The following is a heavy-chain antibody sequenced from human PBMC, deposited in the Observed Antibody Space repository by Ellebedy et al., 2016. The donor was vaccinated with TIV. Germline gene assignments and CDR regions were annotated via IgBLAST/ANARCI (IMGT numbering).Heavy chain of an antibody. CDR1: GFTFSGYW. CDR3: ARDVRGGTGYYFS. Sequence: GESLKISCVASGFTFSGYWMSWVRQTPGKGLEWISSISSSGNSLYYADSVKGRFTISRDNAQSSLSLQLNNLRAEDTAVYYCARDVRGGTGYYFSWGQGTLVTVSS. D-gene: IGHD2/OR15-2a*01. J-gene: IGHJ1*01. V-gene: IGHV3-21*01. CDR2: ISSSGNSL.